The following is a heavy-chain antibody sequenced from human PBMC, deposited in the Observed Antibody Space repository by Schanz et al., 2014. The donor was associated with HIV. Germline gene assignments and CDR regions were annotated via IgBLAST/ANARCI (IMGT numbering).Heavy chain of an antibody. CDR3: RVFMFTYDV. CDR1: GFNVSRSY. J-gene: IGHJ3*01. CDR2: MYSDGTS. Sequence: EVQLAETGGGLIQPGGSLRLSCVASGFNVSRSYISWVRQAPGKGLEWVSVMYSDGTSHYEDSVKGRFTASRDSSKNTLFLQMNSLRVEDTATYYCRVFMFTYDVWGQGTMVTVSS. V-gene: IGHV3-53*02. D-gene: IGHD3-16*01.